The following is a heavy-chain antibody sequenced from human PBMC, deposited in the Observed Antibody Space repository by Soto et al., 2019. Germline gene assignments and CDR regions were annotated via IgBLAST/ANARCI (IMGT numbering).Heavy chain of an antibody. CDR3: ARMVYAPYYYYYYMDV. J-gene: IGHJ6*03. Sequence: GGSLRLPCAASGFTFSSYWMHWVRQAPGKGLVWVSRINSDGSSTSYADSVKGRFTISRDNAKNTLYLQMNSLRAEDTAVYYCARMVYAPYYYYYYMDVWGKGTTVTVSS. CDR2: INSDGSST. D-gene: IGHD2-8*01. V-gene: IGHV3-74*01. CDR1: GFTFSSYW.